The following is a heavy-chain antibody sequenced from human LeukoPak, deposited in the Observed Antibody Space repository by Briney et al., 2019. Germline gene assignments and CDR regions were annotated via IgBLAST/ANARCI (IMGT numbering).Heavy chain of an antibody. Sequence: SGGSLRLSCAASGFTFSDYFMSWIRQAPGKGLEWVSYISSSGSTIYYADSVKGRFTISRDKAKNSLYLQMNSLRAEDTAVYYCAREDSSGYVGGYWGQGTLVTVSS. CDR2: ISSSGSTI. D-gene: IGHD3-22*01. V-gene: IGHV3-11*01. CDR1: GFTFSDYF. CDR3: AREDSSGYVGGY. J-gene: IGHJ4*02.